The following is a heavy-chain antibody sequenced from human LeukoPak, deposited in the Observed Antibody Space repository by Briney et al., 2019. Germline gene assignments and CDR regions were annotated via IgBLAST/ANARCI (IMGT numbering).Heavy chain of an antibody. D-gene: IGHD3-10*01. CDR1: GGSISSGGYY. CDR3: ARETGPKWFGECPIVA. CDR2: IYYSGST. V-gene: IGHV4-31*03. J-gene: IGHJ4*02. Sequence: SQTLSLTCTVSGGSISSGGYYWSWIRQPPGKGLEWIGYIYYSGSTYYNPSLKSRVTISVDTSKNQFSLKLSSVTAADTAVYYCARETGPKWFGECPIVAWGQGTLVTVSS.